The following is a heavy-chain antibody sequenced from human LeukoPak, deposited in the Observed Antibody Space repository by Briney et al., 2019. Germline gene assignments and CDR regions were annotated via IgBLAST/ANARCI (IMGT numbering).Heavy chain of an antibody. J-gene: IGHJ4*02. CDR3: ARDRSSSSYDY. D-gene: IGHD6-6*01. V-gene: IGHV3-30-3*01. Sequence: GVTLRLSCAASGFTFSSYAMHWVRQAPGKGLEWVAVISYDGSNKYYADSVKGRFTISRDNSKNTLYLQMNSLRAEDTAVYYCARDRSSSSYDYWGQGTLVTVSS. CDR2: ISYDGSNK. CDR1: GFTFSSYA.